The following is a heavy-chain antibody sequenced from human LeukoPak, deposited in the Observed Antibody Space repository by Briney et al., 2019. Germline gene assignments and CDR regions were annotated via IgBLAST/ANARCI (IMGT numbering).Heavy chain of an antibody. D-gene: IGHD1-14*01. Sequence: SETLSLTCAVSGGSISSGGYSWSWIRQPPGKGLEWIGYIYHSGSTYYNPSLKSRVTISVDRSKNQFSLKLSSVTAADTAVYYCAREGTKEPYPPHNYYFDYWGQGTLVTVSS. CDR1: GGSISSGGYS. J-gene: IGHJ4*02. CDR3: AREGTKEPYPPHNYYFDY. CDR2: IYHSGST. V-gene: IGHV4-30-2*01.